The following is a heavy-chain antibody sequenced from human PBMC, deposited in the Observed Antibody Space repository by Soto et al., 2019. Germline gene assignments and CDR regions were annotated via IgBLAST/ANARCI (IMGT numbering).Heavy chain of an antibody. V-gene: IGHV3-74*01. J-gene: IGHJ4*02. CDR1: GFTFSSYW. D-gene: IGHD2-8*01. CDR2: INPGGSIT. CDR3: ARVPTGKYGVWNY. Sequence: EEKLVESGGGLVQPGGSLGLSCAASGFTFSSYWMHWIRQAPGKGLVWVSRINPGGSITAYADSVKGRFTISRDNAKNTLYLQMNSLRGDDTAVYYCARVPTGKYGVWNYWGQGTLVTVSS.